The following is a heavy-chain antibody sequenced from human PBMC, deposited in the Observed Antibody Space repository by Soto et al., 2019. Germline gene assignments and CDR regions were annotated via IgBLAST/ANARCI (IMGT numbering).Heavy chain of an antibody. Sequence: SVKVSCKASGGTFSSYAISWVRQATGQGLEWMGRIIPTLGIANYAQKFQGRVTITADKSTSTAYMELSSLRSEDTAVYYCAINPGILKSGYNWNVVWFDPWGQGTLVTSPQ. CDR3: AINPGILKSGYNWNVVWFDP. J-gene: IGHJ5*02. V-gene: IGHV1-69*04. CDR1: GGTFSSYA. CDR2: IIPTLGIA. D-gene: IGHD1-1*01.